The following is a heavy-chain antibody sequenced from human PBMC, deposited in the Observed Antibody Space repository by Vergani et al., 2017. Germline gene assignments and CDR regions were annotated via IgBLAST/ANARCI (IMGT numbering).Heavy chain of an antibody. CDR1: GYTFTSYD. CDR3: ASLSASSSNYVGF. CDR2: MNPNSGNT. D-gene: IGHD6-13*01. J-gene: IGHJ4*02. Sequence: QVQLVQSGAEVKKPGASVKVSCKASGYTFTSYDINWVRQATGQGLEWMGWMNPNSGNTGYAQKFQGRVTITRNTSISTAYMDLSRLRSDDTAVYYCASLSASSSNYVGFWGQGTVVTVSS. V-gene: IGHV1-8*03.